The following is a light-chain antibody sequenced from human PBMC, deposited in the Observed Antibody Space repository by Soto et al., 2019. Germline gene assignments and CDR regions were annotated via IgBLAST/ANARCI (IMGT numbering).Light chain of an antibody. J-gene: IGKJ1*01. Sequence: DVVMTQSPLSLPVTLGQPASISCRSSQSLVYSDGNTYLNSFQQRPGQSPRRLIYKVSNRDSGVPERFSGSGSGTDFTPKISRVEAEDVGVYYCMQGTHWPPWTFGQGTKVEIK. V-gene: IGKV2-30*01. CDR2: KVS. CDR1: QSLVYSDGNTY. CDR3: MQGTHWPPWT.